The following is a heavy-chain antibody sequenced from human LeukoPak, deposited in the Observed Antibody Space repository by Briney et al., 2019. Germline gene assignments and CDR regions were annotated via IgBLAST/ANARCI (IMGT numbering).Heavy chain of an antibody. D-gene: IGHD6-6*01. CDR2: ISLNSGSI. V-gene: IGHV3-9*01. CDR3: AKDMTSGYSSSVKDY. Sequence: GRSLTLSCAASGFTFDDYAMHWVRQAPGKGLGWVSGISLNSGSIGYADSVKGRFTISRDNAKNSLYLQMNSLRAEDTAMYYCAKDMTSGYSSSVKDYWGQGTLVTVSS. CDR1: GFTFDDYA. J-gene: IGHJ4*02.